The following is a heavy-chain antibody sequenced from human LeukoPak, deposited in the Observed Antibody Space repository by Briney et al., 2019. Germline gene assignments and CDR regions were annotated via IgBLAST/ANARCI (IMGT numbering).Heavy chain of an antibody. CDR3: AKADIVVVVAAIRFDY. V-gene: IGHV3-23*01. D-gene: IGHD2-15*01. J-gene: IGHJ4*02. CDR2: ISGSGGST. Sequence: GGSLRLSCAASGFTFSSYAMGWVRQAPGKGLEWVSAISGSGGSTYYADSVKGRFTISRDNSKNTLYLQMNSLRAEDTAVYYCAKADIVVVVAAIRFDYWGQGTLVTVSS. CDR1: GFTFSSYA.